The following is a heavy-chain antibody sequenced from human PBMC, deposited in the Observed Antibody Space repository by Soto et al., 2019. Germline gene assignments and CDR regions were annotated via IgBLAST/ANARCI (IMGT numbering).Heavy chain of an antibody. J-gene: IGHJ4*02. V-gene: IGHV3-30*18. D-gene: IGHD2-2*01. CDR1: GLTFSNYG. CDR2: ISSDGSKR. Sequence: GGSLRLSCAASGLTFSNYGMHWVRQAPGKGLEWVAVISSDGSKRFYADAVKGRFTISRDNSKNTLYLQMNSLRVEDTAVYFCAKDGRDCASATCYVAGYYSDCWGQGILVTAPQ. CDR3: AKDGRDCASATCYVAGYYSDC.